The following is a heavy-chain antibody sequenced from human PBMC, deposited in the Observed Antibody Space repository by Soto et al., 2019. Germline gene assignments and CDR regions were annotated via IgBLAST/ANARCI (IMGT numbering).Heavy chain of an antibody. D-gene: IGHD3-10*01. Sequence: SETLSLTCTVSGASISSYYWSWIRQPPGKGLEWIGYIYDTGNVNYNPSHRSRVAISADTSKKQFSLNLSSVTAADTALYYCARGYVLGSRPYFDSWGQGTLVTVSS. J-gene: IGHJ4*02. V-gene: IGHV4-59*01. CDR2: IYDTGNV. CDR1: GASISSYY. CDR3: ARGYVLGSRPYFDS.